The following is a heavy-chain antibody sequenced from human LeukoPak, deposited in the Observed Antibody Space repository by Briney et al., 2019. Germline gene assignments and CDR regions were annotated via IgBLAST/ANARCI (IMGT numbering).Heavy chain of an antibody. CDR1: GYSISSGYY. CDR2: IYHSGST. V-gene: IGHV4-38-2*02. J-gene: IGHJ4*02. D-gene: IGHD3-10*01. CDR3: ARGSSGFGFFDY. Sequence: PSETLSLTCTVSGYSISSGYYWGWIRQPPGKGLEWIGSIYHSGSTYYNPSLKSRVTISVDTSKNQFSLKLSSVTAADTAVYYCARGSSGFGFFDYWGQGTLVTVSS.